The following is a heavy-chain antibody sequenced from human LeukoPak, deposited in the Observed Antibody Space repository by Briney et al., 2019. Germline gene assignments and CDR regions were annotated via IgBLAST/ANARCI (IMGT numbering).Heavy chain of an antibody. J-gene: IGHJ4*02. Sequence: PGGSLRLSCAASGFTFSTYAIHWVRQAPGKGLEWVAVISFDGVNTFYADSVKGRFTISRDNSKNTLYLQMNSLRAEDTAVYCCAKLKVVVILYYFDYWGQGTLVTVSS. D-gene: IGHD3-22*01. V-gene: IGHV3-30*04. CDR1: GFTFSTYA. CDR2: ISFDGVNT. CDR3: AKLKVVVILYYFDY.